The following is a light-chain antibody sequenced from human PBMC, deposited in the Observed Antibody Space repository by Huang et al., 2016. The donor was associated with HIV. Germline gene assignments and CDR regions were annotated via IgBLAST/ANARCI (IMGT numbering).Light chain of an antibody. CDR2: GAS. CDR3: QQYNNWPGFT. CDR1: QSVSSN. Sequence: EIVVTQSPATLSLSPGERAILFCRASQSVSSNLAWYQQKPGQAPRLLIYGASSSAAGVPPRFSGSGSGTEFALTISSLQSEDFAVYYCQQYNNWPGFTFGPGTKVDIK. J-gene: IGKJ3*01. V-gene: IGKV3-15*01.